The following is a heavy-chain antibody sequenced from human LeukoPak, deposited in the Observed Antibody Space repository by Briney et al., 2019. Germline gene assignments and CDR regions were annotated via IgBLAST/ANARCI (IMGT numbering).Heavy chain of an antibody. Sequence: SQTLSLTCGISGDSVSSNNGAWNWIRQSPSRGLEWLGRTYYRSKWYNDYAGSMKGRITISPDTSKNQFSLQLNSVTPEDTAVYYCARDLGTTGWHTFDYWGQGTLVTVSS. CDR2: TYYRSKWYN. D-gene: IGHD6-19*01. J-gene: IGHJ4*02. CDR1: GDSVSSNNGA. V-gene: IGHV6-1*01. CDR3: ARDLGTTGWHTFDY.